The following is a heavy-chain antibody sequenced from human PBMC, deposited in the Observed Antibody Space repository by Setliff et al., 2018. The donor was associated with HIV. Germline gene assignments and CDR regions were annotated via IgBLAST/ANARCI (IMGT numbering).Heavy chain of an antibody. Sequence: GGSLRLSCAASGFTFSSYNMNWVRQAPGKGLEWVSSISGTSTYTYYADSLKGRFTTSRDNAKNSLYLQMNSLRAEDTAVYYCARILSSRGIIEAYYYAMDVWGQGTTVTVSS. J-gene: IGHJ6*02. CDR3: ARILSSRGIIEAYYYAMDV. D-gene: IGHD3-10*01. V-gene: IGHV3-21*06. CDR2: ISGTSTYT. CDR1: GFTFSSYN.